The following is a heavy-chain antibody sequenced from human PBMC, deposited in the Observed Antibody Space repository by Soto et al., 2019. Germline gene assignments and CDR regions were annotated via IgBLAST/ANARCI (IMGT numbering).Heavy chain of an antibody. Sequence: SETLSLTCTVSGGSISSSSYYWGWIRQPPGKGLEWIGSIYYSGSTYYNPSLKSRVTISVDTSKNQFSLKLSSVTAADTAVYYFARHPLPDGYGSGSYYFFSGRGYYMDVWGKGTTVTVSS. CDR3: ARHPLPDGYGSGSYYFFSGRGYYMDV. V-gene: IGHV4-39*01. J-gene: IGHJ6*03. CDR2: IYYSGST. D-gene: IGHD3-10*01. CDR1: GGSISSSSYY.